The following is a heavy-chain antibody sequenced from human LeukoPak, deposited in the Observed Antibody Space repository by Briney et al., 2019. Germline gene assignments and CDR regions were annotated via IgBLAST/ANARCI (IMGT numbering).Heavy chain of an antibody. D-gene: IGHD3-16*01. CDR1: GGFVSSGSFY. CDR2: IYYIGST. V-gene: IGHV4-61*01. Sequence: SETLSLTCTVSGGFVSSGSFYWSWIRQPPGKGLEWIGYIYYIGSTNYNPSLKSRVTISVDTSKNQFSLRLSSVTAADTAIYYCARDEKEGDPHGYAPRFDYWGQGALVTVSS. J-gene: IGHJ4*02. CDR3: ARDEKEGDPHGYAPRFDY.